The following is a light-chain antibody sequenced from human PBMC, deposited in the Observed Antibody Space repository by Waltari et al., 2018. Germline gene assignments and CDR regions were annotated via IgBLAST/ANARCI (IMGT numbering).Light chain of an antibody. CDR3: QHSFHPPYT. Sequence: IQMTQSPPSLSASVGDSVTISCRASHDVRTSLNWYQQKPGRAPSLLISKTSTLQTGVPAGFTGRGFGTDFTLTITSLQPEDLGTYYCQHSFHPPYTFGLGTKLEI. CDR1: HDVRTS. CDR2: KTS. V-gene: IGKV1-39*01. J-gene: IGKJ2*01.